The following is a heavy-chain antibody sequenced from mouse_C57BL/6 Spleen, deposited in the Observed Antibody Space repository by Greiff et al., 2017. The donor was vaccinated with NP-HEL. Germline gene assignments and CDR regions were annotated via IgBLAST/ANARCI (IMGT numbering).Heavy chain of an antibody. CDR2: IYPSDCDT. Sequence: QVHLQQSGAELVKPGASVKLSCKASGFNLTSYYMHWVKQRPGPGLEWIGRIYPSDCDTNYNQKFKGKATLTVDKSSSTAYMQLSSLTSEDSAVYYCAIIMITTVVARAMDYWGQGTSVTVSS. J-gene: IGHJ4*01. CDR1: GFNLTSYY. CDR3: AIIMITTVVARAMDY. D-gene: IGHD1-1*01. V-gene: IGHV1-74*01.